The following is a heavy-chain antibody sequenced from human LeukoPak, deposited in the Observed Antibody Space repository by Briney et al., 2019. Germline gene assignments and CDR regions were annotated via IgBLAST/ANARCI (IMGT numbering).Heavy chain of an antibody. J-gene: IGHJ4*02. CDR1: GYTFTNYG. V-gene: IGHV1-18*01. CDR3: ARDLITIFGVVTYYFDY. Sequence: GASVKVSCKASGYTFTNYGITWVRQAPGQGLEWMGWISVYNGNTNYAQKLQGRVTMTTDTSTSTAYMELRSLRSDDTAVYYCARDLITIFGVVTYYFDYWGQGTLVTVSS. D-gene: IGHD3-3*01. CDR2: ISVYNGNT.